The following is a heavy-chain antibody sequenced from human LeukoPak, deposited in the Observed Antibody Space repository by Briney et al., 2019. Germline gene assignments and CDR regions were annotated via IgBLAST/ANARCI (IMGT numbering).Heavy chain of an antibody. J-gene: IGHJ4*02. CDR2: ISTSGSTI. Sequence: GGSLRLSCAASGFTFSDYYMSWIRQAPGKGLAWVSYISTSGSTIYYADSVKGRFTISRDNAKNSLYLEMNSLRAEDTAVYYCARYRVEMANLDYWGQGTLVTVSS. D-gene: IGHD5-24*01. CDR3: ARYRVEMANLDY. V-gene: IGHV3-11*04. CDR1: GFTFSDYY.